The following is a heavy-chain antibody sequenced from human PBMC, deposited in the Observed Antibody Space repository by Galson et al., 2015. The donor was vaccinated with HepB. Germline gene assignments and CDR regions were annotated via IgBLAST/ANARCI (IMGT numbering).Heavy chain of an antibody. D-gene: IGHD6-13*01. CDR2: IWYDGSNK. V-gene: IGHV3-33*01. CDR3: ARDHQTYSSSWGLFDY. J-gene: IGHJ4*02. CDR1: GFTFSSYG. Sequence: SLRLSCAASGFTFSSYGMHWVRQAPGKGLEWVAVIWYDGSNKYYADSVKGRFTISRDNSKNTLYLQMNSLRAEDTAVYYCARDHQTYSSSWGLFDYWGQGTLVTVSS.